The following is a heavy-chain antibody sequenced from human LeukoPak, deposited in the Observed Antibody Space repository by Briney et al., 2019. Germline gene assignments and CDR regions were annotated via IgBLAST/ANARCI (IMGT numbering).Heavy chain of an antibody. Sequence: SETLSLTCTVSGGSISSGSYYWGWIRQPPGKGLEWIGSIYYSGSTYYKPSLKSRVTISLDTSKNQFSPKLSSVTAADTAVYYCARAYSPPQWSPFDYWGQGTLVTVSS. CDR1: GGSISSGSYY. V-gene: IGHV4-39*07. D-gene: IGHD6-13*01. CDR3: ARAYSPPQWSPFDY. CDR2: IYYSGST. J-gene: IGHJ4*02.